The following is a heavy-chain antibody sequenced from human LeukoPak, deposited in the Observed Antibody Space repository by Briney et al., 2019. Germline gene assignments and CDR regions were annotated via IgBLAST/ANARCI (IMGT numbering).Heavy chain of an antibody. CDR2: IHYSGRT. V-gene: IGHV4-39*01. J-gene: IGHJ1*01. CDR3: ARRRYYDGSGYLE. CDR1: GDSVSRSDSY. D-gene: IGHD3-22*01. Sequence: SETLSLTCSAPGDSVSRSDSYWDWIRQPPGKGLEWIGTIHYSGRTYYSPSLKSRVSMSVDPSNNQFSLTLRPVTAADTAVYYCARRRYYDGSGYLEWGQGTLLSVSS.